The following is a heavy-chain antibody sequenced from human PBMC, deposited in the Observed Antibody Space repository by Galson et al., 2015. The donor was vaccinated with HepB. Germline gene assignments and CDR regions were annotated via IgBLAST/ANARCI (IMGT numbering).Heavy chain of an antibody. CDR2: ISSSSSYI. CDR3: ARDFVGATPYFDY. D-gene: IGHD1-26*01. V-gene: IGHV3-21*01. Sequence: LRLSCAASGFTFSSYSMNWVRQAPGKGLEWVSSISSSSSYIYYADSVKGRFTISRDNAKNSLYLQMNSLRAEDTAVYYCARDFVGATPYFDYWGQGTLVTVSS. J-gene: IGHJ4*02. CDR1: GFTFSSYS.